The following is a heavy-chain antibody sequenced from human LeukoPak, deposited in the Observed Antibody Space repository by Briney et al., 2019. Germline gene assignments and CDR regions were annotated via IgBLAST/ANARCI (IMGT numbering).Heavy chain of an antibody. CDR2: ISGSGGST. CDR3: ARVWGTYYFDY. CDR1: GFTFSYYA. D-gene: IGHD3-16*01. J-gene: IGHJ4*02. Sequence: GGSLRLSCAASGFTFSYYAMAWVRQAPGKGLEWVSDISGSGGSTNYADSVKGRFTVSRDNSKSTLYLQMNSLRDEDTAVYYCARVWGTYYFDYWGQGTLVTVSS. V-gene: IGHV3-23*01.